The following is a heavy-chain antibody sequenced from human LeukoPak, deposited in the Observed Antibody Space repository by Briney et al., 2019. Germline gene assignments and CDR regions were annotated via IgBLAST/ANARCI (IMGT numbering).Heavy chain of an antibody. CDR2: ISSSSSYI. D-gene: IGHD1-26*01. J-gene: IGHJ4*02. Sequence: GGSLRLSCAVSGFTFSSYSMNWVRQAPGKGLEWVSSISSSSSYIYYADSVKGRFTISRDNAKNSLYLQMNSLRAEDTAVYYCARGSGSSPLDYWGQGTLVTVSS. CDR3: ARGSGSSPLDY. CDR1: GFTFSSYS. V-gene: IGHV3-21*01.